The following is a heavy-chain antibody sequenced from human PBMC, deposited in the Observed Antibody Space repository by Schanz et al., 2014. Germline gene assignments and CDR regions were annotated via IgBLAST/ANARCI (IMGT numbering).Heavy chain of an antibody. J-gene: IGHJ6*02. CDR3: ARFNSGSHSPPYYYYGMDV. Sequence: QVQLVQSGAEVKKPGASVKVSCKASGYTFTSYGISWVRQAPGQGLEWMGWISAYNGNTNYAQKLQGRVTMTTDTSTSTAYMELRSLRSDDTAVYYCARFNSGSHSPPYYYYGMDVWGQGTTVTVSS. V-gene: IGHV1-18*01. D-gene: IGHD1-26*01. CDR2: ISAYNGNT. CDR1: GYTFTSYG.